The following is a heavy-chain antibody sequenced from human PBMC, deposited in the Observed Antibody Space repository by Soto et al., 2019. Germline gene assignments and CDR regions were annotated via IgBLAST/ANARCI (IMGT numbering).Heavy chain of an antibody. CDR2: IYYSGST. D-gene: IGHD6-13*01. CDR3: ARMGEQLVYAWFDP. J-gene: IGHJ5*02. CDR1: GGSLSSYY. Sequence: SETLSVTCTVSGGSLSSYYLSWIRPPPGKGLEWIGYIYYSGSTNYNPSLKSRVTISVDTSKNQFSLKLSSVTAADTAVYYCARMGEQLVYAWFDPWGQGTLVTVSS. V-gene: IGHV4-59*01.